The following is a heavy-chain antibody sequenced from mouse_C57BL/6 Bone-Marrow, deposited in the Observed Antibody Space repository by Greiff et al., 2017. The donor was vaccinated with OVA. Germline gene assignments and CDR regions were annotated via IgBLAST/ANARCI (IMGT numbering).Heavy chain of an antibody. D-gene: IGHD1-1*01. Sequence: EVQLQQSGAELVRPGASVKLSCTASGFNIKDDYMHWVKQRPEQGLEWIGWIDPENGDTEYASKFQGKATITADTSSNTAYLQLSSLTSEDTAVYYCTNYYGSSYYAMDYWGQGTSVTVSS. J-gene: IGHJ4*01. CDR3: TNYYGSSYYAMDY. CDR2: IDPENGDT. V-gene: IGHV14-4*01. CDR1: GFNIKDDY.